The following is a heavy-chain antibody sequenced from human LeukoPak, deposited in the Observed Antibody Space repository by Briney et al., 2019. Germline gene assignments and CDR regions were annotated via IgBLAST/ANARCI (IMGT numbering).Heavy chain of an antibody. Sequence: GGSLRLSCAASGFTFRYYWVNWVRQAPGKGLEWVANINEDGSEKYYVGSVKGRFTISRDNAKNSLYLQMNSLRDEDTAVYYCARDPDWNYVRAFDFWGQGTMVIVSS. CDR3: ARDPDWNYVRAFDF. CDR1: GFTFRYYW. CDR2: INEDGSEK. D-gene: IGHD1-7*01. V-gene: IGHV3-7*01. J-gene: IGHJ3*01.